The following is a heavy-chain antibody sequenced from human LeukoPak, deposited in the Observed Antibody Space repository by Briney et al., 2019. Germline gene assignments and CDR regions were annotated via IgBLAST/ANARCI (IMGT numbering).Heavy chain of an antibody. V-gene: IGHV3-66*01. CDR1: GFTFSNYG. J-gene: IGHJ1*01. CDR3: ASDSYSPEYFQH. CDR2: IYSGGST. D-gene: IGHD2-15*01. Sequence: PGGSLRLSCAASGFTFSNYGMSWVHQAPGKGLEWVSVIYSGGSTFYADSVKGIFTISRDNSKNTLYLQMNSLRAEDTAVYYCASDSYSPEYFQHWGQGTLVSVSS.